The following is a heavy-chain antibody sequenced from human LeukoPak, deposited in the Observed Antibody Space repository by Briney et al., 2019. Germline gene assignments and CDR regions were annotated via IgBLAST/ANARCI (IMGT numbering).Heavy chain of an antibody. J-gene: IGHJ4*02. CDR3: AKGPYGVYYFDY. V-gene: IGHV3-9*01. CDR2: ISWNSGSI. CDR1: GFTFDDYA. Sequence: PGRSLRLSCAASGFTFDDYAMHWVRQAPGKGLEWVSGISWNSGSIGYADSVKGRFTISRDNAKNSLYLQMNSLRAEDTALYYCAKGPYGVYYFDYWGQGTLVTVSS. D-gene: IGHD4-17*01.